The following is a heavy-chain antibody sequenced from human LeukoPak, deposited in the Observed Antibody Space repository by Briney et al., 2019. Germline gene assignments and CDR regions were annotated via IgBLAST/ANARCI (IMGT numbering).Heavy chain of an antibody. CDR2: IRYDGSNK. CDR3: AKDRQWLGSTDAFDI. CDR1: GFTFSSYG. J-gene: IGHJ3*02. D-gene: IGHD6-19*01. V-gene: IGHV3-30*02. Sequence: GGSLRLSCAASGFTFSSYGMHWVRQAPGKGLEWVAFIRYDGSNKYYADSVKGRFTISRDNSKNTLYLQMNSLRAEDTAVYYCAKDRQWLGSTDAFDIWGQGTMVTVSS.